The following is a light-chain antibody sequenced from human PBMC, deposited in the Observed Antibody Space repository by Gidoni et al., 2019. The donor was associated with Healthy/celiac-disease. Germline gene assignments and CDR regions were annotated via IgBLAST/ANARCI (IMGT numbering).Light chain of an antibody. CDR2: QDS. V-gene: IGLV3-1*01. Sequence: SYELTQPPSVSVSPGQTASITCSGDKLWDKYACWCQQKPGRSPVLVIYQDSKRPSGIPERFSGSNSGNTATLTISGTQAMDEADYYCQAWDSSTAYVVFGGGTKLTVL. CDR1: KLWDKY. J-gene: IGLJ2*01. CDR3: QAWDSSTAYVV.